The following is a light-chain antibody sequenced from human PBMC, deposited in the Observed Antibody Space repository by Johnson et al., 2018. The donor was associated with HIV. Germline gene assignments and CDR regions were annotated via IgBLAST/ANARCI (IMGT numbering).Light chain of an antibody. CDR3: GTWDSSLSVYV. CDR2: DNH. CDR1: SSNIESDY. J-gene: IGLJ1*01. Sequence: QSVLTQPPSVSAAPGQKVDISCSGSSSNIESDYVSWYQQLPGTAPKLLIYDNHKRPSGIPDRVSGSKSGTSATLGITGLQTGDEADYYCGTWDSSLSVYVFGTGTKVTVL. V-gene: IGLV1-51*01.